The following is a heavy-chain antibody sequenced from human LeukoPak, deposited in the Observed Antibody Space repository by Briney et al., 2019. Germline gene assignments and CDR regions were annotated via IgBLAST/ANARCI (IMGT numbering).Heavy chain of an antibody. CDR2: IYPGDSGT. J-gene: IGHJ3*02. V-gene: IGHV5-51*01. D-gene: IGHD2-2*01. CDR1: GYSFTSYW. CDR3: ARSHCSSTSCYPRNAFDI. Sequence: GASLKISFKGSGYSFTSYWIGWVRQMPGKGLEWMGIIYPGDSGTRYSPSFQGQVTISADKSISTAYLQWSSLKASDTAMYYCARSHCSSTSCYPRNAFDIWGQGTMVTVSS.